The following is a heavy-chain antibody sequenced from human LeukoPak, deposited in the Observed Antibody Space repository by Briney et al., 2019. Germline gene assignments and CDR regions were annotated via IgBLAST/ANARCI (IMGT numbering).Heavy chain of an antibody. J-gene: IGHJ4*02. D-gene: IGHD3-22*01. Sequence: ASVKVSCKASGYSFTGYFIHWVRQAPGQGLEWMGCIDPNSGDTKYAQKFQGRVSMPRDTSTRAAYMELSRLRSDDTAVYFCARSGSTGYSLDYWGQGTLVTVSS. CDR3: ARSGSTGYSLDY. CDR2: IDPNSGDT. V-gene: IGHV1-2*02. CDR1: GYSFTGYF.